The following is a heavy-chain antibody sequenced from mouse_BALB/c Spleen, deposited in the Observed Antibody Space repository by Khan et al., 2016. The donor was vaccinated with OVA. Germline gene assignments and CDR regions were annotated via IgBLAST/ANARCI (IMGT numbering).Heavy chain of an antibody. J-gene: IGHJ3*01. Sequence: EVELVESGPGLVKPSQSLSLICTVTGYSITSDYAWNWIRHFPGNKLEWMGYINYSGNTRYNPSLKSRISITRDTSKNQFFLQLNSVTTEDTATYYCTRKDYYDYDPFPYWGQGTLVTVSA. V-gene: IGHV3-2*02. CDR3: TRKDYYDYDPFPY. D-gene: IGHD2-4*01. CDR1: GYSITSDYA. CDR2: INYSGNT.